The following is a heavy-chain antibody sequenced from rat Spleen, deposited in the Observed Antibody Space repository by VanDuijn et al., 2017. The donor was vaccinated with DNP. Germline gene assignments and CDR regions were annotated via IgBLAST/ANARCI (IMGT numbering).Heavy chain of an antibody. D-gene: IGHD5-1*01. CDR3: ANWE. V-gene: IGHV6-6*01. CDR2: IKTKSNNYAT. J-gene: IGHJ2*01. Sequence: EVQVLESGGGLVQPGNSLKLSCATSGFTFRTAWMYWYRQYPEKRLAWVARIKTKSNNYATDYTESVKGRFTNSRDDSKSSIYLQMNNLKEQDTAIYYCANWEWGQGVMVTVSS. CDR1: GFTFRTAW.